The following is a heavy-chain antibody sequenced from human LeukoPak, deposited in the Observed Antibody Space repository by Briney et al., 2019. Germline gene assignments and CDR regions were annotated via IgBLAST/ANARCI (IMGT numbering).Heavy chain of an antibody. CDR2: INPNSGGT. V-gene: IGHV1-2*06. D-gene: IGHD3-9*01. Sequence: ASVKVSCKASGYTFTGYYMHWVRQAPGLGLEWMGRINPNSGGTNYAQKFQGRVTMTRDTSISTAYMELSRLRSDDTAVYYCARGLDYDILTGYFRDYWGQGTLVTVSS. CDR1: GYTFTGYY. CDR3: ARGLDYDILTGYFRDY. J-gene: IGHJ4*02.